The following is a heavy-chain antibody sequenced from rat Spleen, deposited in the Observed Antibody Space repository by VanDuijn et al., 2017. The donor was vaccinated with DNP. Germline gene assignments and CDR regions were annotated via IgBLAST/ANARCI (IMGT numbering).Heavy chain of an antibody. J-gene: IGHJ2*01. CDR2: INIGSGDT. CDR3: AKGPNYGGWSDYFDY. Sequence: EVQLVESGGGLVQPGRSLKLSCAASGFIFNNYGMAWVRQTPTKGLEWVASINIGSGDTYYRDSVKGRFTISRDNTKNTQYLQMDSLRSEDTAIYYCAKGPNYGGWSDYFDYWGQGVMVTVSS. CDR1: GFIFNNYG. V-gene: IGHV5S14*01. D-gene: IGHD1-11*01.